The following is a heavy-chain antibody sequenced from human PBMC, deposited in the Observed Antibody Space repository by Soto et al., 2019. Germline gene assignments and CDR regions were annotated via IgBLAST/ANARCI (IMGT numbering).Heavy chain of an antibody. CDR2: VTGSGGST. J-gene: IGHJ4*02. CDR1: GFTFSTYA. V-gene: IGHV3-23*01. Sequence: GGSLRLSCAASGFTFSTYAMSWVRQAPGKGLEWVSTVTGSGGSTYYADSVKGRFSLSRDNSQNALYLQMNSLRAGDTAVYYCATYLGASGSYYIPFDYWGQGTLVTVSS. CDR3: ATYLGASGSYYIPFDY. D-gene: IGHD3-10*01.